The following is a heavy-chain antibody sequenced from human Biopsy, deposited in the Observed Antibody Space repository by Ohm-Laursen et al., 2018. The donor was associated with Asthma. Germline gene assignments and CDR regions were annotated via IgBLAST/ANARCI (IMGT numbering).Heavy chain of an antibody. CDR1: GYTFIGCH. D-gene: IGHD6-13*01. J-gene: IGHJ5*02. V-gene: IGHV1-2*06. CDR3: ARGQKSAGDRWFDP. CDR2: INPNSGGT. Sequence: ASVKVSCKASGYTFIGCHIHSMRQAPGQGLEWMGRINPNSGGTNYAQKFQGRVTMTRDTSISTAYTEVSRLRSDDTAVYYCARGQKSAGDRWFDPWGQGTLVTVSS.